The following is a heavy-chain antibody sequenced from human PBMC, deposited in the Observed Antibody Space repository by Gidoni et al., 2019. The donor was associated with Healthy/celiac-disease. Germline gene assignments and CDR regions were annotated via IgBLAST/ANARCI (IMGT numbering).Heavy chain of an antibody. CDR3: ARVERAHYYDSSGYPSS. Sequence: WMGWVTGGNGNTKYSQKFQGRVTITRDTSASTAYMELSSLRSEDTAVYYCARVERAHYYDSSGYPSSWGQGTLVTVSS. V-gene: IGHV1-3*01. D-gene: IGHD3-22*01. CDR2: VTGGNGNT. J-gene: IGHJ4*02.